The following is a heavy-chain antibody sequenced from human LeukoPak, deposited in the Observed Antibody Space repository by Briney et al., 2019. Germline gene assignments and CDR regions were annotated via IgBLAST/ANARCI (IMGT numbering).Heavy chain of an antibody. CDR2: FDPEDGET. Sequence: ALVKVSCKVSGYTLTELSMHWVRQAPGKGLEWMGGFDPEDGETIYAQKFQGRVTMTEDTSTDTAYMELSSLRSEDTAVYYCATAVYTAVAGGLDYWGQGTLVTVSS. CDR1: GYTLTELS. D-gene: IGHD6-19*01. CDR3: ATAVYTAVAGGLDY. J-gene: IGHJ4*02. V-gene: IGHV1-24*01.